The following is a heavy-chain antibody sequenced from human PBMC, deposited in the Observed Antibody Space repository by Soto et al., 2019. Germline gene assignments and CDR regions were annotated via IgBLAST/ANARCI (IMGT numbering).Heavy chain of an antibody. D-gene: IGHD6-13*01. CDR3: AREKGYSNSWYPGSYYGMDV. CDR2: SSAYNGNT. V-gene: IGHV1-18*04. CDR1: GYTFTSYG. Sequence: QVQLVQSGAEVKKPGASVKVSCKASGYTFTSYGISWVRQAPGQGLEGMGGSSAYNGNTNYAQKLQGRVTMTTDTSTSTAYMELRRLRSDDTAVYYWAREKGYSNSWYPGSYYGMDVLGQGTTVTVSS. J-gene: IGHJ6*02.